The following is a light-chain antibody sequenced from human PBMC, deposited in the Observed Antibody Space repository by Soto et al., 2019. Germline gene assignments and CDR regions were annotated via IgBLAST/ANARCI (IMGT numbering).Light chain of an antibody. CDR1: QSVSSN. CDR3: QQYHNWPIT. J-gene: IGKJ5*01. Sequence: EIVMTQSPATLSVSPGESSTLSCMAIQSVSSNLAWHQQKPGQAPRILMYYASTRATGISARFRGSGSGTEFTLTISSLQSEDFEVYYCQQYHNWPITFGQGTRLEIK. V-gene: IGKV3-15*01. CDR2: YAS.